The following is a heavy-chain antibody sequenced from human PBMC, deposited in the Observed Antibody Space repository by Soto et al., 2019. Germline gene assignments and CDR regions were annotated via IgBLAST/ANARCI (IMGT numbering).Heavy chain of an antibody. V-gene: IGHV3-15*07. J-gene: IGHJ4*02. Sequence: SVSNAWMNWVRQAPGKGLEWVGRIKSKTDGGTTDYAAPGKGRFTISRDDSKNTLYLQMNSLKTEDTAVYYCTTLCGSCYYDFDYGGQGTLVTVSS. CDR1: SVSNAW. CDR2: IKSKTDGGTT. D-gene: IGHD2-15*01. CDR3: TTLCGSCYYDFDY.